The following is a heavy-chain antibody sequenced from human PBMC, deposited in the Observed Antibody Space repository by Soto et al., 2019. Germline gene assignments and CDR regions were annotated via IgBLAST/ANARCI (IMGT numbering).Heavy chain of an antibody. V-gene: IGHV1-69*13. CDR1: GGTFSSYA. CDR3: ARTPQRRDDSNSYYYYYMDV. J-gene: IGHJ6*03. CDR2: IIPIFGTA. D-gene: IGHD4-4*01. Sequence: ASVKVSCKASGGTFSSYAISWVRQAPGQGLEWMGGIIPIFGTANYAQKFQGRVTITADESTSTAYMELSSLRSEDTAVYYCARTPQRRDDSNSYYYYYMDVWGKGTTVTVSS.